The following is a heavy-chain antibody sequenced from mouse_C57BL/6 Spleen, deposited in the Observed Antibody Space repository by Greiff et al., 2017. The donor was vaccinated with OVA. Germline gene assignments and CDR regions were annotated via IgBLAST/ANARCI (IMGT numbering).Heavy chain of an antibody. V-gene: IGHV5-6*01. CDR1: GFTFSSYG. CDR2: ISSGGSYT. Sequence: EVKLMESGGDLVKPGGSLKLSCAASGFTFSSYGMSWVRQTPDKRLEWVATISSGGSYTYYPDSVKGRFTISRDNAKNTLYLQMSSLKSEDTAMYYCARQAVVEGYFDVWGTGTTVTVSS. CDR3: ARQAVVEGYFDV. J-gene: IGHJ1*03. D-gene: IGHD1-1*01.